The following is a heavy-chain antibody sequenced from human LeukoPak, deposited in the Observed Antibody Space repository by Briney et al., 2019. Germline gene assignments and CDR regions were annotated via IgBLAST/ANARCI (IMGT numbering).Heavy chain of an antibody. J-gene: IGHJ4*02. CDR1: GGSISNFY. V-gene: IGHV4-59*01. D-gene: IGHD3-16*01. Sequence: SETLSLTCTVSGGSISNFYWTWIRQPPGKGLEWIGYFHNSGTSTYNPSLKSRVTISADTSKNQFSLKLNSLTTADTAVYYCTRGAGWLIDYWGQGILVTVSS. CDR3: TRGAGWLIDY. CDR2: FHNSGTS.